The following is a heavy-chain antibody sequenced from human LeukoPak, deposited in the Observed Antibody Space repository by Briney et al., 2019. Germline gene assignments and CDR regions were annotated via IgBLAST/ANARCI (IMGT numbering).Heavy chain of an antibody. CDR2: INHSGST. D-gene: IGHD3-3*01. Sequence: SETVSLTCAVYGGSFSGYYRSWIRQPPGKGLEWIGEINHSGSTNYNPSLKSRVTISVDTSKNQFSLKLSSVTAADTAVYYCARGGYDFWSGYRGSYYFDYWGQGTLVTVSS. V-gene: IGHV4-34*01. CDR3: ARGGYDFWSGYRGSYYFDY. J-gene: IGHJ4*02. CDR1: GGSFSGYY.